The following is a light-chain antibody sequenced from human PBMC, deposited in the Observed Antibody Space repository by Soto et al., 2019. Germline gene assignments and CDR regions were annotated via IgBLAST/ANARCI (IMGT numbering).Light chain of an antibody. Sequence: QSVLAQPASVSGSPGQSIAISCAGTSNDVGSYNLVSWYQHHPGKAPKLMIYGGSKRPSGVSDRFSGSKSGNTASLTISGLQAEDEADYYCSSYTSSSTLYVFGTGTKVTVL. J-gene: IGLJ1*01. CDR3: SSYTSSSTLYV. V-gene: IGLV2-14*02. CDR2: GGS. CDR1: SNDVGSYNL.